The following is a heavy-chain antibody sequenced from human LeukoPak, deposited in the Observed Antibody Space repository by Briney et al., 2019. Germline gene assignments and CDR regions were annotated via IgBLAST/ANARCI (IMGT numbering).Heavy chain of an antibody. V-gene: IGHV3-9*01. CDR2: ISWNSGSI. Sequence: SGGSLILSCAASGFTFDDYAMHWVRQAPGKGLEWVSGISWNSGSIGYADSVKGRFTISRDNAKNSLYLQMNSLRAEDTALYYCAKESYDSSGYYYVDYFDYWGQGTLVTVSS. D-gene: IGHD3-22*01. CDR1: GFTFDDYA. J-gene: IGHJ4*02. CDR3: AKESYDSSGYYYVDYFDY.